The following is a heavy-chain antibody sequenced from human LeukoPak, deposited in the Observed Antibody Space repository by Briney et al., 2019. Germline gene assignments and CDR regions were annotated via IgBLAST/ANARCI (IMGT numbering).Heavy chain of an antibody. CDR3: ARGLPADY. CDR2: IYYSGST. CDR1: GGSISSYY. Sequence: SETLSLTCTVSGGSISSYYWSWIRQPPGKGLEWIGYIYYSGSTNYNPSLKSRVTISVDTSKNQFSLKLSSVTAADTAVYYCARGLPADYWGQGTLVTVSS. D-gene: IGHD4-11*01. V-gene: IGHV4-59*01. J-gene: IGHJ4*02.